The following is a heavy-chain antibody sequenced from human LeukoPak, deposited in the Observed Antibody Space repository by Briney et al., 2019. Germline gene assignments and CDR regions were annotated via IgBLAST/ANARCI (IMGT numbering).Heavy chain of an antibody. D-gene: IGHD6-6*01. V-gene: IGHV3-30*18. Sequence: GRSLRLSCAASGFTFSTYAMHWVRQAPGKGLEWVAIISYDGGSTSYADSVKGRFTISRDNSKNTLYLQMSSLRTEDTAVYYCAKIEGSSSYYFDYWGQGTLVTVSS. J-gene: IGHJ4*02. CDR1: GFTFSTYA. CDR3: AKIEGSSSYYFDY. CDR2: ISYDGGST.